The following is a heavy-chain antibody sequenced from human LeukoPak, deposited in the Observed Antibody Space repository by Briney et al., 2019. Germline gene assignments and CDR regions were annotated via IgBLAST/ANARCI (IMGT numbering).Heavy chain of an antibody. J-gene: IGHJ5*02. CDR2: IYYSGSP. V-gene: IGHV4-39*01. Sequence: PSETLSLTCTVSGGSISSSSYYWRWIRQPPGKGLEWIGSIYYSGSPYYNPSLKSRVPISVDTSKNQFSLKLSSVTAADTSVYYCARQPSSGWLYNWFDPWGQGTLVTVSS. CDR1: GGSISSSSYY. CDR3: ARQPSSGWLYNWFDP. D-gene: IGHD6-19*01.